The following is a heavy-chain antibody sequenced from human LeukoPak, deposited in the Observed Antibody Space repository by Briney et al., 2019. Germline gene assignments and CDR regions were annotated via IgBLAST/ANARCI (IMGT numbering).Heavy chain of an antibody. Sequence: GGTLRLSCAASGFTFRRYSVKWVRQAQEKGLEWGSSISSSSSYIYYADSVKGRFTISRDNAKTSLYLQMNSLRAEDTAVYYCARDLYCSSTSCYPIDYWGQGTLVTVSS. CDR2: ISSSSSYI. V-gene: IGHV3-21*01. D-gene: IGHD2-2*01. CDR3: ARDLYCSSTSCYPIDY. CDR1: GFTFRRYS. J-gene: IGHJ4*02.